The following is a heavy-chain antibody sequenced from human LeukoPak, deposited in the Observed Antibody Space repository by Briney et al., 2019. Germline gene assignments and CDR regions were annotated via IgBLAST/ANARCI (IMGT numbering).Heavy chain of an antibody. CDR3: ARARGTVALDY. D-gene: IGHD6-19*01. V-gene: IGHV4-34*01. CDR2: INHSGTT. CDR1: GGSVSSYY. J-gene: IGHJ4*02. Sequence: SETLSLICSISGGSVSSYYWSWIRQTPGKGLEWIGEINHSGTTKYNPSLKSRFIISVDTSKNQFSLRMKSVTAADTAVYYCARARGTVALDYWGRGTLVTVSS.